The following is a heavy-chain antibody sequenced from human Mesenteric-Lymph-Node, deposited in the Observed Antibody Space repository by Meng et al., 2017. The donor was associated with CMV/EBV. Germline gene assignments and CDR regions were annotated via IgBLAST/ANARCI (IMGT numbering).Heavy chain of an antibody. CDR3: ARVSVVVVPAASQYYYYYGMDV. D-gene: IGHD2-2*01. CDR2: INWNGGST. J-gene: IGHJ6*02. Sequence: GGSLRLSCAVSGFTFSDYSMNWVRQAPGKGLEWVSGINWNGGSTGYADSVKGRFTISRDNAKNSLYLQMNSLRAEDTALYYCARVSVVVVPAASQYYYYYGMDVWGQGTTVTVSS. CDR1: GFTFSDYS. V-gene: IGHV3-20*04.